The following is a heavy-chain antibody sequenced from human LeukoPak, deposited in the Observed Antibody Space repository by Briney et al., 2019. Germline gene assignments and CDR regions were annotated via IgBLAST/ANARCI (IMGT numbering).Heavy chain of an antibody. CDR1: GFTFSSYA. CDR2: ISGSGGST. J-gene: IGHJ6*02. D-gene: IGHD6-13*01. Sequence: GASLRLSCAASGFTFSSYAMSWVRQAPGKGLEWVSAISGSGGSTYCADSVKGRFTISRDNSKNTLYLQMNSLRAEDTAVYYCAKDQRRAAAGRQYFYYGMDVWGQGTTVTVSS. CDR3: AKDQRRAAAGRQYFYYGMDV. V-gene: IGHV3-23*01.